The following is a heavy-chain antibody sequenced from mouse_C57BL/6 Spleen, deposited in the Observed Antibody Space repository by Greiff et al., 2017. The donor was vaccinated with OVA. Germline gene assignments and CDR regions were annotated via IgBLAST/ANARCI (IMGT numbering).Heavy chain of an antibody. D-gene: IGHD1-1*01. CDR3: ARSSGWYGSSSNWYFDV. Sequence: QVQLQQSGPELVKPGASVKISCKASGYAFSSSWMNWVKQRPGQGLEWIGRIYPGDGDTNYNGKFKGKATLTADTSSSTAYMQLSSLTSEDSAVYFCARSSGWYGSSSNWYFDVWGTGTTVTVSS. CDR2: IYPGDGDT. CDR1: GYAFSSSW. J-gene: IGHJ1*03. V-gene: IGHV1-82*01.